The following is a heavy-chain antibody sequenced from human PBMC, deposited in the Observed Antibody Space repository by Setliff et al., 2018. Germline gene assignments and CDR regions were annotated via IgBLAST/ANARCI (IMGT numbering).Heavy chain of an antibody. Sequence: PGGSLRLSCTMSGFDFTKAWVSWVRQAPGKGLEWVGRAKREIDGGTINYGTPVKDRFVISRDDSRNTGYLQMNSLQPEDTAVYFCAGDPFGNPVFDPWGQGTLVTVSS. D-gene: IGHD3-10*01. V-gene: IGHV3-15*01. CDR3: AGDPFGNPVFDP. CDR1: GFDFTKAW. J-gene: IGHJ5*02. CDR2: AKREIDGGTI.